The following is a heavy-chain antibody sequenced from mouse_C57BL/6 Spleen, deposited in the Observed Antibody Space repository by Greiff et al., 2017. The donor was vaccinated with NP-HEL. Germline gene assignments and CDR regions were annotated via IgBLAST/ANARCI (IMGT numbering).Heavy chain of an antibody. J-gene: IGHJ3*01. CDR3: ARSDGSSSAWFAY. CDR2: IYPGSGNT. CDR1: GYTFTDYY. V-gene: IGHV1-76*01. D-gene: IGHD1-1*01. Sequence: QVQLKESGAELVRPGASVKLSCKASGYTFTDYYINWVKQRPGQGLEWIARIYPGSGNTYYNEKFKGKATLTAEKSSSTAYMQLSSLTSEDSAVYFCARSDGSSSAWFAYWGQGTLVTVSA.